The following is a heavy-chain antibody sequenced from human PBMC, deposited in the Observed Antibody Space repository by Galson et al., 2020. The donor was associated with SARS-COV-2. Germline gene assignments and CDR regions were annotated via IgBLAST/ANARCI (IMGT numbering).Heavy chain of an antibody. CDR2: IGNSGSGI. CDR3: AKSWFSGNSQNPLDY. D-gene: IGHD3-22*01. CDR1: GFTFSNYA. V-gene: IGHV3-23*05. J-gene: IGHJ4*02. Sequence: GGSLRLSCAASGFTFSNYAMTWVRQAPGKGLEWVSGIGNSGSGIYYGDSVKGRFTISRDNAENTLYLQMNSLRAEDTAVYYCAKSWFSGNSQNPLDYWGQGTLVTVSS.